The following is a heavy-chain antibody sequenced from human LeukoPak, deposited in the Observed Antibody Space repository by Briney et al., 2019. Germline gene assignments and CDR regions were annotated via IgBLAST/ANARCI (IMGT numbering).Heavy chain of an antibody. CDR1: GFTFSSYW. V-gene: IGHV3-7*05. D-gene: IGHD6-13*01. Sequence: GGSLRLSCAASGFTFSSYWMSWVRQAPGKGLEWVAYIKQDGSEKYYVDSVKGRFTISRDNARNSLYLQMNSLRAEDTAVYYCARGGYSSSWYAYWGQGTLVTVSS. J-gene: IGHJ4*02. CDR3: ARGGYSSSWYAY. CDR2: IKQDGSEK.